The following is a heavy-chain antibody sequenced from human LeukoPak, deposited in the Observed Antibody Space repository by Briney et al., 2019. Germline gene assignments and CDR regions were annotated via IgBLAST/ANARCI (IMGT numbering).Heavy chain of an antibody. CDR1: GFTFSSYW. D-gene: IGHD3-10*01. J-gene: IGHJ4*02. Sequence: TGGSLRLSCAPSGFTFSSYWMSWVRQAPGKGLEWVANIKQDGSEKYYVDSVKGRFTISRDNAKNSLYLQMNSLRAEDTAVYYCAKEVFNSHWGQGTLVTVSS. CDR2: IKQDGSEK. V-gene: IGHV3-7*03. CDR3: AKEVFNSH.